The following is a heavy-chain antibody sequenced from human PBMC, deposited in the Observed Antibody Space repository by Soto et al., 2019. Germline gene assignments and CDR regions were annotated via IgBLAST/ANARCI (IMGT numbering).Heavy chain of an antibody. CDR3: AHRVLRTVFGLVTTTAIYFDF. CDR2: IYWDDDK. CDR1: GFSLTTSGVG. V-gene: IGHV2-5*02. D-gene: IGHD3-3*01. Sequence: QITLNESGPTVVRPTETLTLTCRFSGFSLTTSGVGVGWIRQSPGKAPEWLALIYWDDDKRYSASLKSRPNITKDTSKNQVVLTVSDLDPTDTATYYCAHRVLRTVFGLVTTTAIYFDFWGQGTPVAVSS. J-gene: IGHJ4*02.